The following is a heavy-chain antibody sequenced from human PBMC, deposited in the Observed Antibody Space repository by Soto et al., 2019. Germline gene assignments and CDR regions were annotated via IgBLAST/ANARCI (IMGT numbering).Heavy chain of an antibody. V-gene: IGHV4-59*01. D-gene: IGHD3-9*01. Sequence: PETLSLTCTVSGGSISNYYWTWVRQPPGKGLEWIGCVYYSGSTNYNPSLESRVTISIDASKNQFSLKMKSVTAADTAVYYCVRDYLLTGFDPWGQGALVTVSS. CDR1: GGSISNYY. CDR2: VYYSGST. J-gene: IGHJ5*02. CDR3: VRDYLLTGFDP.